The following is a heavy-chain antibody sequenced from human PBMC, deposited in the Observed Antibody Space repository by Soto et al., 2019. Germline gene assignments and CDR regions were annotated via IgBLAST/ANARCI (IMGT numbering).Heavy chain of an antibody. V-gene: IGHV4-31*03. CDR1: GASVSSGGYY. Sequence: LSLTCTVSGASVSSGGYYWSWIRQHPGKGLEWIGYIYYSGSTYYNPSLKSRVTISVDTSKNQFSLKLSSVTAADTAVYYCARDYCSGGSCYSFDYWGQGTLVTVSS. CDR2: IYYSGST. CDR3: ARDYCSGGSCYSFDY. D-gene: IGHD2-15*01. J-gene: IGHJ4*02.